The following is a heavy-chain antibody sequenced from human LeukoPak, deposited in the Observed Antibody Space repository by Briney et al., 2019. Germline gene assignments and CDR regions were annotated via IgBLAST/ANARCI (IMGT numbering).Heavy chain of an antibody. CDR2: IKQDGSEK. Sequence: QSGGSLRLSCAASGFTFSSYGMHWVRQAPGKGPEWVANIKQDGSEKYYVDSVRGRFTISRDNARTSLYLQMNSLRAEDTAVYYCATHCSSVSCSLATFDIWGQGTMVTVSS. V-gene: IGHV3-7*01. D-gene: IGHD2-2*01. J-gene: IGHJ3*02. CDR1: GFTFSSYG. CDR3: ATHCSSVSCSLATFDI.